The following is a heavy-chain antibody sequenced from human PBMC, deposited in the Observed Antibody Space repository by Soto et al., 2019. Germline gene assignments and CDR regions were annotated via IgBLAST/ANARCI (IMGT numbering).Heavy chain of an antibody. CDR1: GFTFDDYA. V-gene: IGHV3-9*01. CDR2: ISWNSGSI. J-gene: IGHJ4*02. D-gene: IGHD3-3*01. Sequence: PGGSLRLSCAASGFTFDDYAMHWVRQAPGKGLEWVSGISWNSGSIGYADSVKGRFTISRDNAKNSLFLQMDSLRAEDTALYYCAKDRDYSLWSGYHDERGQGTLVSVSS. CDR3: AKDRDYSLWSGYHDE.